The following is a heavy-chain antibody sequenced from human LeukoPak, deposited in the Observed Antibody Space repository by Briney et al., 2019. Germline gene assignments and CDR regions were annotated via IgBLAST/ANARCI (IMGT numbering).Heavy chain of an antibody. CDR1: GGSISSYY. CDR3: ARLGDDTSVDY. CDR2: IYYSGST. D-gene: IGHD3-22*01. J-gene: IGHJ4*02. Sequence: SETLSLTCTVSGGSISSYYWSWIRQPPGKGLEWIGDIYYSGSTNYNPSLKSRVTISVDTSKNQFSLKLSSVTAADTAVYYCARLGDDTSVDYWGQGTLVTVSS. V-gene: IGHV4-59*08.